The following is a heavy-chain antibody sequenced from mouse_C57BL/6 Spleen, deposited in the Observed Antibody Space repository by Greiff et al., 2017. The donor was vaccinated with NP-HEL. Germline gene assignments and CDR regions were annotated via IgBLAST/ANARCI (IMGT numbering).Heavy chain of an antibody. J-gene: IGHJ4*01. CDR2: IYPENGDT. V-gene: IGHV14-4*01. Sequence: VQLQQSGAELVRPGASVKLSCTASGFNIKDDYMHWVKQRPEQGLEWIGWIYPENGDTEYASKFQGKATITADTSSNTAYLQLSSLTSEDTAVYYCTTSILMDYWGQGTSVTVSS. CDR1: GFNIKDDY. CDR3: TTSILMDY.